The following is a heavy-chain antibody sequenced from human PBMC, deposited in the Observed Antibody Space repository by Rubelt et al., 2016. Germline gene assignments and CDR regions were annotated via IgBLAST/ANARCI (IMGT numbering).Heavy chain of an antibody. Sequence: GGGLVQPGGSLRLSCAASGFSFSALWMHWVRQTPGKGLVWDSLINTDGSATTYADSVRGRFTVSRDYAKNAVFLQMNSLRPDDTALYYCAKEPDYDFYNGWSTTFDIWGQGTMVTVSS. D-gene: IGHD3-3*01. CDR1: GFSFSALW. CDR3: AKEPDYDFYNGWSTTFDI. V-gene: IGHV3-74*01. J-gene: IGHJ3*02. CDR2: INTDGSAT.